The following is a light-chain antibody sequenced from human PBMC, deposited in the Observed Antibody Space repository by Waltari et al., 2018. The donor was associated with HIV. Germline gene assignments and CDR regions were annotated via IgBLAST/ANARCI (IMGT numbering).Light chain of an antibody. CDR3: QSYDSSLSGSV. Sequence: QSVLTQPPSVSGAPGQRVTISCTGSSSNIGAGYDVHWYQQFPGSAPKLLINGNVNPPSGVPDRFSDSKSGTSASLAITGLQAEDEADYYCQSYDSSLSGSVFGGGTKLTVL. V-gene: IGLV1-40*01. CDR2: GNV. CDR1: SSNIGAGYD. J-gene: IGLJ3*02.